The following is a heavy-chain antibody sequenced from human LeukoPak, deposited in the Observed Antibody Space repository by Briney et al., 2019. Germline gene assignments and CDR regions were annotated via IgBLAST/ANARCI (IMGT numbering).Heavy chain of an antibody. Sequence: PSETLSLTCAVSGGSISSSNWWSWVRQPPGKGLEWIGEIYHSGSTNYNPSLKSRVTISVDKSKNQFSLKLSSVTAADTAVYYCARASWYYYGPDSVRGVISDFDYWGQGTLVTVSS. V-gene: IGHV4-4*02. CDR3: ARASWYYYGPDSVRGVISDFDY. J-gene: IGHJ4*02. CDR1: GGSISSSNW. CDR2: IYHSGST. D-gene: IGHD3-10*01.